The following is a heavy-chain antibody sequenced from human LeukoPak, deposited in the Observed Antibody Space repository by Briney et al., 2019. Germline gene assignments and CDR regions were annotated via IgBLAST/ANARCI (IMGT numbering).Heavy chain of an antibody. D-gene: IGHD2-15*01. CDR1: GGSFRGYY. CDR2: INHSGST. V-gene: IGHV4-34*01. Sequence: PSETLSLTCDVYGGSFRGYYWSWIRQPPGKGLEWIGEINHSGSTNYNPSLKSRVTISVDTSKNQFSLKLSSVTAADTAVYYCARRAHCSGGSCYSVLGGFAFDIWGQGTMVTVSS. J-gene: IGHJ3*02. CDR3: ARRAHCSGGSCYSVLGGFAFDI.